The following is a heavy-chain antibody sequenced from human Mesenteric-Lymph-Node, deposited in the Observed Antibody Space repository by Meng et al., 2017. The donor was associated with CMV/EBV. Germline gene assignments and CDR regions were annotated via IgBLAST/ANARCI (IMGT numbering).Heavy chain of an antibody. CDR1: GFTFSSYW. V-gene: IGHV3-74*01. Sequence: GESLKISCAASGFTFSSYWMHWVRQAPGKGLVWVSRINSDGSSTSYADSVKGRFTISRDNAKNTLYLQMNSLRAEDTAVYYCAREGCSSTSCYAMDVWGQGTTVTVS. CDR2: INSDGSST. D-gene: IGHD2-2*01. J-gene: IGHJ6*02. CDR3: AREGCSSTSCYAMDV.